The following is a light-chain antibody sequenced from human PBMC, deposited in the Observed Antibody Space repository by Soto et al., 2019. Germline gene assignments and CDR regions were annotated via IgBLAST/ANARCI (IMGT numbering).Light chain of an antibody. CDR3: QQSYSKFT. Sequence: GDRVTITCRASQSISSSLNWYQQKPGKAPKLLIYAASILQSGVPSRFSGSGSGTDFTLTISSLQPEDFATYHCQQSYSKFTFGPGTTVDIK. J-gene: IGKJ3*01. CDR2: AAS. V-gene: IGKV1-39*01. CDR1: QSISSS.